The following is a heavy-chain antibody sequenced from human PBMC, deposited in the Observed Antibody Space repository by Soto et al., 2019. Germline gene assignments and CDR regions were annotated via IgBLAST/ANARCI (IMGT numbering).Heavy chain of an antibody. CDR1: GYTFTNFG. Sequence: QVQLVQSGAEVKKPGASVKVSCKASGYTFTNFGISWVRQAPGQGLEWMGWISAYNSNTTYAQTFQGRVTMTTDTITSTAYMKLRSLRSDGTAGYYCARGGTTTEYWGQGTLVTVSS. J-gene: IGHJ4*02. CDR2: ISAYNSNT. CDR3: ARGGTTTEY. V-gene: IGHV1-18*01. D-gene: IGHD4-17*01.